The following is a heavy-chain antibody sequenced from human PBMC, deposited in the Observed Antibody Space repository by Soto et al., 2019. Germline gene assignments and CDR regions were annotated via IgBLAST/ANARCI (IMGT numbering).Heavy chain of an antibody. CDR1: EFTFCSYA. J-gene: IGHJ6*02. CDR2: ISGGGGTT. V-gene: IGHV3-23*01. Sequence: GGSLRLYCASSEFTFCSYAMHWVRQAPGKGLEWVSVISGGGGTTYYADSVKCRFRIARDYSKNTLYLQMNSLRVEDTAVYYCSKGKVAYYNRGLQYFYYFPINVWGQGTTVTVSS. D-gene: IGHD3-10*01. CDR3: SKGKVAYYNRGLQYFYYFPINV.